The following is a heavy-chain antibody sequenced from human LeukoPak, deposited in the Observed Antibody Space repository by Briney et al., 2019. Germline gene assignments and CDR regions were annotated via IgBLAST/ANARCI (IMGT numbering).Heavy chain of an antibody. J-gene: IGHJ6*02. CDR2: TYYRSKWYN. D-gene: IGHD6-13*01. CDR1: GDSVSSNSAA. Sequence: PSQTLSLTCAISGDSVSSNSAAWNWIRQSPSRGLEWLGRTYYRSKWYNDYAVSVKSRITINPDTSKNQFSLQLNSVTPEDTAVYYCARDHEIAAAGIGYYYYGMDVWGQGTTVTVSS. CDR3: ARDHEIAAAGIGYYYYGMDV. V-gene: IGHV6-1*01.